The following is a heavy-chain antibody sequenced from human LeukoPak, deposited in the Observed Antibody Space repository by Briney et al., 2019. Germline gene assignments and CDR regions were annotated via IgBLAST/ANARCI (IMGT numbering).Heavy chain of an antibody. CDR3: ARRLGHCSGGSCYSGFDY. J-gene: IGHJ4*02. D-gene: IGHD2-15*01. CDR2: INPSGGST. CDR1: GYTTTYY. V-gene: IGHV1-46*01. Sequence: GASVKVSCKASGYTTTYYMHWVRRDPGQGLEWMGIINPSGGSTSYAHRFQDRVTMTRDTSTSTVYMELSSLTSDDTAVYYCARRLGHCSGGSCYSGFDYWGQGTLVTVSS.